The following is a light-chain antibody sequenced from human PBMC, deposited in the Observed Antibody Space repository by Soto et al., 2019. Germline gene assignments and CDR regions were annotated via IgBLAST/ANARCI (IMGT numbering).Light chain of an antibody. V-gene: IGLV1-40*01. Sequence: QSVLTPPPSVSGAPGQRVTISCTGSSSNIGAGYDVHWYPQLPGTAPKLLIYGNSNRPSGVPDRFSGSKSGTSASLAITGIQAEDEADYYCQSYDSSLSGYVFGTGTTVTVL. CDR3: QSYDSSLSGYV. J-gene: IGLJ1*01. CDR1: SSNIGAGYD. CDR2: GNS.